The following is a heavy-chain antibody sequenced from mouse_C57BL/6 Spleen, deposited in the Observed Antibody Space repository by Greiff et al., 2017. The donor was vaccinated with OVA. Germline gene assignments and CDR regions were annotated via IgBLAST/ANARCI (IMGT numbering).Heavy chain of an antibody. Sequence: EVKLVESGGGLVKPGGSLKLSCAASGFTFSDYGMHWVRQAPEKGLEWVAYISSGSSTIYYADTVKGRFTISRDNAKNTLFLQMTSLRSEDTAMYYCARSGKLGHDYWGQGTTLTVSS. D-gene: IGHD4-1*01. CDR1: GFTFSDYG. V-gene: IGHV5-17*01. J-gene: IGHJ2*01. CDR3: ARSGKLGHDY. CDR2: ISSGSSTI.